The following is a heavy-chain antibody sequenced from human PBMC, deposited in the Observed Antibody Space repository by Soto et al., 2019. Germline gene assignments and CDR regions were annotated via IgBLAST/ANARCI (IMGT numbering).Heavy chain of an antibody. CDR2: LYAGGRT. J-gene: IGHJ3*02. Sequence: EVQLVESGGGLIQPGGSLRLSCAASGFTVSSNYLNWIRQAPGKGLDWVSILYAGGRTYYADSVVGRFTISRDNSKNTRYLQMNSLRAEDTAVYFCARLRRNWDDAFDIWGQGTMVTVSS. D-gene: IGHD1-1*01. V-gene: IGHV3-53*01. CDR1: GFTVSSNY. CDR3: ARLRRNWDDAFDI.